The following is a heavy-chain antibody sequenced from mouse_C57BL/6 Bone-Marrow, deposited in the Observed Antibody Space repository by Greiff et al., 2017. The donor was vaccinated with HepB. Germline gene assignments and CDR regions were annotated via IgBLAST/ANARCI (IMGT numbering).Heavy chain of an antibody. D-gene: IGHD2-2*01. CDR1: GFTFSSYG. CDR3: ARGDYYGYPWFAY. J-gene: IGHJ3*01. V-gene: IGHV5-6*01. CDR2: ISSGGSYT. Sequence: EVQLQESGGGLVQPGESLKLSCAASGFTFSSYGMSWVRQTPDKRLEWVATISSGGSYTYYPDSVKGRFTISRDNAKNTLYLQMSSLKSEDTAMYYCARGDYYGYPWFAYWGQGTLVTVSA.